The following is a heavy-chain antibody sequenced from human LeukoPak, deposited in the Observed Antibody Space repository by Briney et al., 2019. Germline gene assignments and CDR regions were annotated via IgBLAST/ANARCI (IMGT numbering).Heavy chain of an antibody. J-gene: IGHJ4*02. CDR3: ARRIALGGYDY. D-gene: IGHD6-13*01. CDR1: GFTFSSYA. Sequence: GGSLRLSCAASGFTFSSYAMSWVRQAPRKGLEWVSAISDSGGRTYYADSVKGRFTISRDNSKNTLYLQMNSLRAEDTAVYYCARRIALGGYDYWGQGTLVTVSS. CDR2: ISDSGGRT. V-gene: IGHV3-23*01.